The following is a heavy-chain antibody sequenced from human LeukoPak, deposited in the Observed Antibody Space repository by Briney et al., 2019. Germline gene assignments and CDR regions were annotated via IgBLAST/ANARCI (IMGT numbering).Heavy chain of an antibody. CDR2: ISSSGSTI. CDR1: GFIFSSYE. V-gene: IGHV3-48*03. J-gene: IGHJ6*02. Sequence: GGSLRLSCAASGFIFSSYEMNWVRQAPGKGLEWVSYISSSGSTIYYADSVKGRFTISRDNAKNSLYLQMNSLRAEDTAVYYCARGYCSGGSCYYYYYGMDVWGQGTTVTVSS. D-gene: IGHD2-15*01. CDR3: ARGYCSGGSCYYYYYGMDV.